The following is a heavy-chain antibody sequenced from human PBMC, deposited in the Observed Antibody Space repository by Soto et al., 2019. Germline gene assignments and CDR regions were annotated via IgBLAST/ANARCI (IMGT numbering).Heavy chain of an antibody. V-gene: IGHV4-59*12. D-gene: IGHD3-3*01. Sequence: SETLSLTCAVSGASITSYYWSWIRQPPGKGLEWIGFVHYTGSTYYNPSLKSRVTISVDRSKNQFSLKLSSVTAADTAVYYCARGGSGYYIDYWGQGTLVTDSS. J-gene: IGHJ4*02. CDR3: ARGGSGYYIDY. CDR2: VHYTGST. CDR1: GASITSYY.